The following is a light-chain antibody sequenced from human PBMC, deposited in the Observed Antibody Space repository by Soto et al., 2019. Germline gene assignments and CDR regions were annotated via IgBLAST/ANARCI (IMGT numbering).Light chain of an antibody. CDR3: QQSYKAHYT. V-gene: IGKV1-39*01. CDR1: QDILKY. Sequence: IQMTQSPASLSASIGDQVTITCRASQDILKYVNWYQQKSGQAPKILMFETSSLERADTTRFKGSGYGTSFSLTIDSLQPDDFATYFCQQSYKAHYTFGQGT. J-gene: IGKJ2*01. CDR2: ETS.